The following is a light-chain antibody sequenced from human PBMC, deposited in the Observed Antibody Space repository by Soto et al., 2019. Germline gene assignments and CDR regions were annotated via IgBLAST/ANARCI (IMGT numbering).Light chain of an antibody. CDR1: SSDVGGYNF. V-gene: IGLV2-8*01. CDR2: EVS. J-gene: IGLJ2*01. Sequence: QSVLTQPPSASGSPGQSVTISCTGTSSDVGGYNFVSWYQQHPGKAPKLMIYEVSERPSGVPDRFSGSKSGNTASLTVAGRQAEDEADYYCSSYAGSNIVVFGGGTKVT. CDR3: SSYAGSNIVV.